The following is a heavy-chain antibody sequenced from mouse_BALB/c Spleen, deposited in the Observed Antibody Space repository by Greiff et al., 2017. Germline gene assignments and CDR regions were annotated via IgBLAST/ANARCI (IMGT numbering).Heavy chain of an antibody. CDR3: ATTVVAKSYAMDY. Sequence: EVQLQESGPGLVKPSQSLSLTCSVTGYSITSGYYWNWIRQFPGNKLEWMGYISYDGSNNYNPSLKNRISITRDTSKNQFFLKLNSVTTEDTATYYCATTVVAKSYAMDYWGQGTSVTVSS. CDR1: GYSITSGYY. D-gene: IGHD1-1*01. V-gene: IGHV3-6*02. J-gene: IGHJ4*01. CDR2: ISYDGSN.